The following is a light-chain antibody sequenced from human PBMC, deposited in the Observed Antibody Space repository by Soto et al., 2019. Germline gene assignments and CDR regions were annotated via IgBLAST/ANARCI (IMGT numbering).Light chain of an antibody. J-gene: IGKJ1*01. V-gene: IGKV1-5*01. Sequence: DIQMTQSPSTLSASVGDRVTITCRASQSISSWLAWYQQKPGKPPKLLIYDASSLESGVPSRFSGSGSGTEFPLTISSLQADDFATYYCQQYNSYSWTFGQGTKVEIK. CDR1: QSISSW. CDR3: QQYNSYSWT. CDR2: DAS.